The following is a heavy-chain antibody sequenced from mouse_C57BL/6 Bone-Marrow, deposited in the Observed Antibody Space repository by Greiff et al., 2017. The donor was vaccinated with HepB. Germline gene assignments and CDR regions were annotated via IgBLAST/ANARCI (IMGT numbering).Heavy chain of an antibody. CDR1: GFTFSDYY. CDR3: ARWQLRGYFDY. CDR2: ISNGGGST. V-gene: IGHV5-12*01. D-gene: IGHD4-1*02. J-gene: IGHJ2*01. Sequence: EVHLVESGGGLVQPGGSLKLSCAASGFTFSDYYMYWVRQTPEKRLEWVAYISNGGGSTYYPDTVKGRFTISRDNAKNTLYLQMSRLKSEDTAMYYCARWQLRGYFDYWGQGTTLTVSS.